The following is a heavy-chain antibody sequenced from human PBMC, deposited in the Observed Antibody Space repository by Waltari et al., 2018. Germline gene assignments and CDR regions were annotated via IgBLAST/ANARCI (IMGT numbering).Heavy chain of an antibody. CDR1: GYTFTGYY. CDR2: INPNSGGT. J-gene: IGHJ6*02. Sequence: QVQLVQSGAEVKKPGASVKVSCKASGYTFTGYYIHWVRQAPGQGLEWMGWINPNSGGTNYEQKFQDWVTMTRDTSISTAYMDLSRLRSDDTAIYYCATAAGLYYYGMDVWGQGTTVTVSS. D-gene: IGHD1-1*01. V-gene: IGHV1-2*04. CDR3: ATAAGLYYYGMDV.